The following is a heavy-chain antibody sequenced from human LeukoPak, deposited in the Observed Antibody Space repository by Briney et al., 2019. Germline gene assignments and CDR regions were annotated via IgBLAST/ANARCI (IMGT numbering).Heavy chain of an antibody. Sequence: SVKVSCKASGGTFSSYAISWVRQAPGQGLEWMGGIIPIFGTANYAQKFQGRVTITADESTSTAYMELSSLRSEDTAVYYCARGYGSGSYYYYYYYMDVWGKGTTVTISS. CDR3: ARGYGSGSYYYYYYYMDV. V-gene: IGHV1-69*13. CDR2: IIPIFGTA. D-gene: IGHD3-10*01. J-gene: IGHJ6*03. CDR1: GGTFSSYA.